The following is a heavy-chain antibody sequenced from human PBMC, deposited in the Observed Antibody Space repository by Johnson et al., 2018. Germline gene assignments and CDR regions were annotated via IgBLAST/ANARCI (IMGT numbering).Heavy chain of an antibody. V-gene: IGHV3-13*01. CDR2: IGTAGDT. CDR1: GFTFSSYN. Sequence: VQLVQSGGGLVQPGGSLRLSCAASGFTFSSYNMHWVRQAAGKGLEWVSAIGTAGDTYYPGSVKGRFTISSKNAKNSLYLQMNSLRAGDTSVYYCARGDSPYYYYMDVWGKGTTVTVSS. J-gene: IGHJ6*03. CDR3: ARGDSPYYYYMDV. D-gene: IGHD3-22*01.